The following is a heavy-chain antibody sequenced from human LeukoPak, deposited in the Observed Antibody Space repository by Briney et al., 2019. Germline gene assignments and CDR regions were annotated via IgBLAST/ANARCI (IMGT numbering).Heavy chain of an antibody. CDR1: GTISTNYW. Sequence: GESRQISCEGAGTISTNYWIAGGRQVPGKGVEGMGIIYPGDSDTRDSPSYEGQVTISANKAISTAYLQWGSLKASDTAIYYCARHYDRSGYYSRNYYYYMDVWGKGTTVTVSS. D-gene: IGHD3-22*01. CDR3: ARHYDRSGYYSRNYYYYMDV. V-gene: IGHV5-51*01. J-gene: IGHJ6*03. CDR2: IYPGDSDT.